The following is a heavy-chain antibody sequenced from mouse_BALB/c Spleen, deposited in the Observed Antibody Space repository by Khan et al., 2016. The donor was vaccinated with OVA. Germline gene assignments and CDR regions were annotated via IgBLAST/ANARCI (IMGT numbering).Heavy chain of an antibody. CDR1: GYSITSGYG. D-gene: IGHD1-2*01. J-gene: IGHJ2*01. V-gene: IGHV3-2*02. CDR3: ARTARINY. CDR2: ISYSGST. Sequence: VQLQESGPGLVKPSQSLSLTCTVTGYSITSGYGWNLIRQFPGNKLEWMGYISYSGSTHYNPSLTSRISITRDTSKNQFFLLLKSVTTEDAATDYCARTARINYWGQGTTLTVSS.